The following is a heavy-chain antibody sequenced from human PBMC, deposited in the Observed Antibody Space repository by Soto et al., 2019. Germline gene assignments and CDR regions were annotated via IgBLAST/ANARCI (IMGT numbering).Heavy chain of an antibody. CDR2: IWHDGTKT. J-gene: IGHJ4*02. CDR1: GFIFSSHA. D-gene: IGHD3-10*01. Sequence: QVQLVESGGGVVQPGRSLRLSCAASGFIFSSHAMHWFRRPPGKGLEWVAEIWHDGTKTYYADSVKGRFTISRDSSKNTLYLDMTNLRAEDTAVYHCGRYDRARGASADYWGQGTLVSVSS. CDR3: GRYDRARGASADY. V-gene: IGHV3-33*01.